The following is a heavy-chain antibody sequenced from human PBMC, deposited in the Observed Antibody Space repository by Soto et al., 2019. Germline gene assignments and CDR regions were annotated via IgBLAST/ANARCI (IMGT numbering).Heavy chain of an antibody. V-gene: IGHV1-69*13. CDR3: ARALVVPAALISYGMDV. Sequence: GASVKVSCKASGGTFSSYAISWVRQAPGQGLEWMGGIIPIFGTANYAQKFQGRVTITADESTSTAYMELSSLRSEDTAVYYCARALVVPAALISYGMDVWGQGTTVTVS. D-gene: IGHD2-2*01. J-gene: IGHJ6*02. CDR2: IIPIFGTA. CDR1: GGTFSSYA.